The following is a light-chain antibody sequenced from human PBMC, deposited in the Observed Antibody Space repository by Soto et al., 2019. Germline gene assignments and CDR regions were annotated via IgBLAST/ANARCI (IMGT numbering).Light chain of an antibody. CDR3: QQYETSPRT. CDR2: GAS. Sequence: EIVLTQSPGTLSLSPGERTTLSCRASQSVSSNFLDWYQQKPGQAPRLLIYGASSRATGIPDRFSGSGSGTDFTLTISRLEPEDFAVYSCQQYETSPRTFGQGTKVEI. CDR1: QSVSSNF. V-gene: IGKV3-20*01. J-gene: IGKJ1*01.